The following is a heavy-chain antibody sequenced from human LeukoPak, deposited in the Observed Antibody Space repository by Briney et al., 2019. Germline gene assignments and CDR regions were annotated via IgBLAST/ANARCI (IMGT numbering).Heavy chain of an antibody. CDR3: ARGRPHGNDY. D-gene: IGHD4-23*01. Sequence: GGSLRLSCAASGFTFSSYWMNWVRQAPGKGLVWVSRIASDGSSTTYADSVMGRFSISRDNAKNTLYLQMNSLRVEDTAVYYCARGRPHGNDYWGQGTLVTVSS. J-gene: IGHJ4*02. CDR2: IASDGSST. CDR1: GFTFSSYW. V-gene: IGHV3-74*01.